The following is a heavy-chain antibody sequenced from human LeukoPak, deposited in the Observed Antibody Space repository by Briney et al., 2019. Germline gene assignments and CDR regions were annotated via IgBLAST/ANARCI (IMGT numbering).Heavy chain of an antibody. D-gene: IGHD3-3*01. CDR1: GFTFSSYS. Sequence: HPGGSLRLSCAASGFTFSSYSMNWVRQAPGKGLEWVSAISGSGGSTYYADSVKGRFTISRDNSKNTLYLQMNSLRAEDTAVYYCARAQITIFGVVILDAFDIRGQGTMVTVSS. CDR2: ISGSGGST. CDR3: ARAQITIFGVVILDAFDI. J-gene: IGHJ3*02. V-gene: IGHV3-23*01.